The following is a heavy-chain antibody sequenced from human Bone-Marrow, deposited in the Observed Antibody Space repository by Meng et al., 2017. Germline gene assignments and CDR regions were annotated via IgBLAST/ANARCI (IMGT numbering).Heavy chain of an antibody. Sequence: GESLKISCAASGFTFSSYWMSWVRQAPGKGLEWVANIKQDGSEKYYVDSVKGRFTISRDNAKNSLYLQMNSLRAEDTAVYYCARDRDSSIWASYYYYGMDVWGQGTTVTVSS. CDR1: GFTFSSYW. V-gene: IGHV3-7*01. D-gene: IGHD6-13*01. CDR2: IKQDGSEK. J-gene: IGHJ6*02. CDR3: ARDRDSSIWASYYYYGMDV.